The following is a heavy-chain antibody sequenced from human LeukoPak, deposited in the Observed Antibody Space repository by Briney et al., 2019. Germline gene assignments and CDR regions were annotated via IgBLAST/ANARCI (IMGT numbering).Heavy chain of an antibody. CDR1: GGSISSCY. Sequence: PSETLSLTCTVSGGSISSCYWSWIRQPPGKGLEWIGYIYYSGSTNYNPSLKSRVTISVDTSKNQFSLKLSSVTVADTAVYYCARHTYSSSWYVSGYFDYWGQGTLVTVSS. CDR2: IYYSGST. D-gene: IGHD6-13*01. V-gene: IGHV4-59*08. CDR3: ARHTYSSSWYVSGYFDY. J-gene: IGHJ4*02.